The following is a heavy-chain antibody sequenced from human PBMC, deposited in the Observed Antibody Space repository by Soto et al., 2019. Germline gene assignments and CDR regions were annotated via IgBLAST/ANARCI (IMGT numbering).Heavy chain of an antibody. J-gene: IGHJ6*02. D-gene: IGHD3-10*01. V-gene: IGHV3-7*01. CDR3: ARDPPTPDYYGSGRYYGMDV. Sequence: GGSLRLSCLLSGFTFSEDWMGWVRQAPGKGLEWVANMKPDETERYYVDSVRGRFTISRDNAKNSLYLQMNSLRAEDTAVYYRARDPPTPDYYGSGRYYGMDVWGQGTTVTVSS. CDR2: MKPDETER. CDR1: GFTFSEDW.